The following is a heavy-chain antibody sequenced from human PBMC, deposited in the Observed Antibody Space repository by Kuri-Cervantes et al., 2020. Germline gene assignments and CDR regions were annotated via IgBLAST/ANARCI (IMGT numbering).Heavy chain of an antibody. CDR3: YYYGSGSYYQDAFDI. D-gene: IGHD3-10*01. V-gene: IGHV3-30*03. Sequence: GGSLRLSCVASGFTFGNYEMHWVRQAPGKGLEWVAVISYDGSNKYYADSVKGRFTISRDNSKNTLYLQMNSLRAEDTAVYYCYYYGSGSYYQDAFDIWGQGTMVTVSS. CDR2: ISYDGSNK. CDR1: GFTFGNYE. J-gene: IGHJ3*02.